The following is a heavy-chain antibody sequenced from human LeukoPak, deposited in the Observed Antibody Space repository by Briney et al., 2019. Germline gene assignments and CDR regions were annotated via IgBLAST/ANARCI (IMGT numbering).Heavy chain of an antibody. J-gene: IGHJ4*02. CDR2: TYYRSKWYN. D-gene: IGHD6-19*01. CDR3: ARENSRGRFDY. Sequence: LGRTYYRSKWYNNYAVSVKSRITINPDSSKNQVSLQLNSVTPEDTAMYYCARENSRGRFDYWGQGTLVTVSS. V-gene: IGHV6-1*01.